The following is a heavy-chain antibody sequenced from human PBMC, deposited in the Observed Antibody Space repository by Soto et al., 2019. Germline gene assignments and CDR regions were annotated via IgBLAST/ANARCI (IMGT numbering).Heavy chain of an antibody. J-gene: IGHJ5*02. D-gene: IGHD6-13*01. CDR2: ISCSGGST. CDR3: AKEKEGIAAAGTLNWFDP. V-gene: IGHV3-23*01. Sequence: GGSLRLSCAASGFTFSSYAMSWVRQAPGKGLEWVSAISCSGGSTYYADSVKGRFTISRDNSKNTLYLQMNSLRAEDTVVYYCAKEKEGIAAAGTLNWFDPWGQGTLVTVSS. CDR1: GFTFSSYA.